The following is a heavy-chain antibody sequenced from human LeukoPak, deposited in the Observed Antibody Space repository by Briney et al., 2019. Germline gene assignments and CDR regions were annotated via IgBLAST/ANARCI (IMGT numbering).Heavy chain of an antibody. J-gene: IGHJ3*02. D-gene: IGHD6-19*01. CDR2: ISSSSSYI. CDR3: AREGAVAGNRIGNDAFDI. V-gene: IGHV3-21*01. CDR1: GFTFSSYS. Sequence: KSGGSLRLSCAASGFTFSSYSMNWVRQAPGKGLEWVSSISSSSSYIYYADSVKGRFTISRDNAKNSLYLQMNSLRAEDTAVYYCAREGAVAGNRIGNDAFDIWGQGTMVTVSS.